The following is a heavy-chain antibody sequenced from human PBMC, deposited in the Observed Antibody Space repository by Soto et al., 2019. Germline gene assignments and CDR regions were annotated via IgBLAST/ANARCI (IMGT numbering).Heavy chain of an antibody. D-gene: IGHD3-10*01. V-gene: IGHV4-31*03. CDR3: ARDGDYFGSGSPPLLSK. CDR2: IYYSGSN. Sequence: QVQLQESGPGLVKPSQTLSLTCTVSGGSITSGGYCWTWIRQHPVKGLEWMGHIYYSGSNSYNPSLKSRVTISIDTSKNQFSLKLTSVTAADTAVYYCARDGDYFGSGSPPLLSKWGQGTLVTVSS. CDR1: GGSITSGGYC. J-gene: IGHJ4*02.